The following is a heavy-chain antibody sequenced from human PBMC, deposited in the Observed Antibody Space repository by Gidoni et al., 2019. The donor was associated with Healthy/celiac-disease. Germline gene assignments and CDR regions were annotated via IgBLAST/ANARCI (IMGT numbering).Heavy chain of an antibody. CDR2: ISYYGSNK. D-gene: IGHD3-3*01. CDR1: GFTFSSYA. CDR3: ARDFKRFLEWPRGTVITYYFDY. J-gene: IGHJ4*02. V-gene: IGHV3-30*04. Sequence: QVQLVESGGGVVQPGRSLRLSCEASGFTFSSYAMHWVRQAPGKGLELLAVISYYGSNKYYADSVKGRFTISRDNSKNTLYLQMNSLSAEDTAVYYCARDFKRFLEWPRGTVITYYFDYWGQGTLVTVSS.